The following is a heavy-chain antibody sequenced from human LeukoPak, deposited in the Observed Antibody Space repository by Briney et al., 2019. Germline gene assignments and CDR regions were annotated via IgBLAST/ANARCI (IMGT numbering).Heavy chain of an antibody. CDR3: AKDDDILTVPPTPELPDANTDFDY. D-gene: IGHD3-9*01. CDR2: IYSGGST. CDR1: GFTVSSNY. V-gene: IGHV3-53*01. Sequence: PGGSLRLSCAASGFTVSSNYMSWVRQAPGKGLEWVSVIYSGGSTYYADSVKGRFTISRDNAKNSLYLQMNSLRAEGTAVYYCAKDDDILTVPPTPELPDANTDFDYWGQGTLVTVSS. J-gene: IGHJ4*02.